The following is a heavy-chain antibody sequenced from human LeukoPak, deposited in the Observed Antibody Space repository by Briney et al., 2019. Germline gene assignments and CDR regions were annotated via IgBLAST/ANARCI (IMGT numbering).Heavy chain of an antibody. CDR3: AKMTTVITGAFDI. CDR2: ISGSGDYT. Sequence: GGSLRLSCAASGFTFSSYPMSWVRQAPGKGLEWVSTISGSGDYTYYADYVQGRFTISRDNSNNTLYLQMNSLRAEDTAVYYCAKMTTVITGAFDIWGQGTMVTVSS. V-gene: IGHV3-23*01. J-gene: IGHJ3*02. D-gene: IGHD4-17*01. CDR1: GFTFSSYP.